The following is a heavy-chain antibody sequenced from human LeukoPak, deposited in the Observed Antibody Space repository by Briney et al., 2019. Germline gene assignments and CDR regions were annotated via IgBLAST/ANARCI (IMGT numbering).Heavy chain of an antibody. V-gene: IGHV1-2*04. CDR1: GYTFTGYY. CDR2: INPNSGGT. D-gene: IGHD2-2*01. CDR3: ATEGVVVPAAMKTGYYYYGMDV. J-gene: IGHJ6*02. Sequence: GASVKVSCKASGYTFTGYYMHWVRQAPGQGLEWMGWINPNSGGTNYAQKFQGWVTMTRDTSISTAYMELSRLRSEDTAVYYCATEGVVVPAAMKTGYYYYGMDVWGQGTTVTVSS.